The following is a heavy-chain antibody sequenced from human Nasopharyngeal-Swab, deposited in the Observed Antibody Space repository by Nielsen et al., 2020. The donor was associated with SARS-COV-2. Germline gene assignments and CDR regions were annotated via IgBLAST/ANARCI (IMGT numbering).Heavy chain of an antibody. V-gene: IGHV1-8*03. CDR2: VNPNSGDT. J-gene: IGHJ5*02. CDR3: ARDYGGNSGWFDP. Sequence: ASVKVSCKASVYTLSSYDINWVRQAAGQGVEWMGWVNPNSGDTGYAPNFQGRVTITRDTSISTVYMELSSLRSEDTAVYYCARDYGGNSGWFDPWGQGTLVTVSS. CDR1: VYTLSSYD. D-gene: IGHD4-23*01.